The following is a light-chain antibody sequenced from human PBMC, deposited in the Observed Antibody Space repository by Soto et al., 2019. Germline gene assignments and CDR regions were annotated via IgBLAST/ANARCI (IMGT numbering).Light chain of an antibody. V-gene: IGKV3-20*01. CDR3: QNYVNSPPIT. CDR1: QSVSSSY. CDR2: GVS. Sequence: EIVLTQSPGTLSLSPGERATLSCRASQSVSSSYLAWYQQKPGQAPRLLIYGVSSRATGIPDRFSGSGSGTDFTLTISRLEPEDFAVYYCQNYVNSPPITFGKGHDWRLN. J-gene: IGKJ5*01.